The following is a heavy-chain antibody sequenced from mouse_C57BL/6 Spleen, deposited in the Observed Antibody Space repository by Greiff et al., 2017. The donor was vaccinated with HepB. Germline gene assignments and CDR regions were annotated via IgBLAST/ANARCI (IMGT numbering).Heavy chain of an antibody. CDR3: SPYYYYGSSSDWFAY. J-gene: IGHJ3*01. D-gene: IGHD1-1*01. CDR2: IYPGDGDT. Sequence: QVQLQQSGAELVKPGASVKISCKASGYAFSSYWMNWVKQRPGKGLEWIGQIYPGDGDTNYNGKFKGKATLTADKSSSTAYMQLSSLTSEDSAVYFCSPYYYYGSSSDWFAYWGQGTLVTVSA. V-gene: IGHV1-80*01. CDR1: GYAFSSYW.